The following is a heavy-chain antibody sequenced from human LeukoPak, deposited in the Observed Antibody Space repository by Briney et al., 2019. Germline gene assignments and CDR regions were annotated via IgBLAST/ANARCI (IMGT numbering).Heavy chain of an antibody. CDR1: GFTFSSYT. D-gene: IGHD3-9*01. V-gene: IGHV3-21*01. Sequence: PGGSLRLSCAASGFTFSSYTMNWVRQAPGKGLEWVSCISSSSSDIYYADSVKGRFTISRDNAKNSLYLQMNSLRAEDTAVYYCARDPDRRLRYFDWLNYWGQGTLVTVSS. CDR2: ISSSSSDI. CDR3: ARDPDRRLRYFDWLNY. J-gene: IGHJ4*02.